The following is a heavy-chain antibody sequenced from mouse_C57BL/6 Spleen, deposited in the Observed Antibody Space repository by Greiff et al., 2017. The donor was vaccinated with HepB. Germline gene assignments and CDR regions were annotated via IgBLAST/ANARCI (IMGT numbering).Heavy chain of an antibody. CDR1: GYTFTSYW. Sequence: QVQLKQPGAELVRPGSSVKLSCKASGYTFTSYWMHWVKQRPIQGLEWIGNIDPSDSETHYNQKFKDKATLTVDKSSSTAYMQLSSLTSEDSAVYYCARELGRGNFDYWGQGTTLTVSS. D-gene: IGHD4-1*01. CDR3: ARELGRGNFDY. CDR2: IDPSDSET. V-gene: IGHV1-52*01. J-gene: IGHJ2*01.